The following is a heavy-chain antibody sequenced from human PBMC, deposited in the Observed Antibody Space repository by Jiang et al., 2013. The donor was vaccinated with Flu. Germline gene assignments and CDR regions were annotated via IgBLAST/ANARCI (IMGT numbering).Heavy chain of an antibody. CDR2: INHRGRT. D-gene: IGHD5-12*01. Sequence: LLKPSETLSLTCAVYGGSFSSNYWTWIRQSPGKGLEWIGEINHRGRTDYNPSLKSRVTISVDTSKKQFSLNMTSVTAADTAVYYCARGFSGYEAFDYWGQGSPVTVSS. CDR1: GGSFSSNY. J-gene: IGHJ4*02. CDR3: ARGFSGYEAFDY. V-gene: IGHV4-34*01.